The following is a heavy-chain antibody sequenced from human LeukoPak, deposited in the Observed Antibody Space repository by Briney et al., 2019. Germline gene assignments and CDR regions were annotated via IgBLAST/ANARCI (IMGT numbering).Heavy chain of an antibody. CDR1: GYTFTGYY. J-gene: IGHJ5*02. Sequence: GASVKVSCRASGYTFTGYYMHWVRQAPGQGLEWMGWINPNSGGTNYAQKFQGRVSMTRDTSISTAYMELSRLRSDDTAVYYCARDFTFSYWFDPWGQGTLVTVSS. D-gene: IGHD2/OR15-2a*01. V-gene: IGHV1-2*02. CDR3: ARDFTFSYWFDP. CDR2: INPNSGGT.